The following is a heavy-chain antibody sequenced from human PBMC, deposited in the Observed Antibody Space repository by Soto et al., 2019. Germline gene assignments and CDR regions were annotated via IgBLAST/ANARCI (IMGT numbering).Heavy chain of an antibody. J-gene: IGHJ4*02. Sequence: GPRLATSTQTLTLPCSFSSFSLTTPEVGVDWIHQSPRKALEQGALIYWYEDERYSPSLKSRLTITKDTSKNQVVLTMTNMDPVDTATYYCAYRDSSTCLDDWGQ. CDR3: AYRDSSTCLDD. D-gene: IGHD6-13*01. CDR1: SFSLTTPEVG. CDR2: IYWYEDE. V-gene: IGHV2-5*01.